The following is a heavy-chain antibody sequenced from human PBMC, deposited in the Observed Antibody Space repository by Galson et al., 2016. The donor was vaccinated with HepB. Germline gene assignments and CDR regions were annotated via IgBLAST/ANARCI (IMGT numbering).Heavy chain of an antibody. Sequence: SVKASCKASGGTFSRFAISWVRQAPGQGLEWMGGIIPIFGTSTYAQKFQDRVTITADESTSTAYMELSSLRSEDTAIYYCARPTYYYDSSGHYYGSFYFDYWGQGTLVTVSS. CDR3: ARPTYYYDSSGHYYGSFYFDY. CDR2: IIPIFGTS. CDR1: GGTFSRFA. D-gene: IGHD3-22*01. J-gene: IGHJ4*02. V-gene: IGHV1-69*13.